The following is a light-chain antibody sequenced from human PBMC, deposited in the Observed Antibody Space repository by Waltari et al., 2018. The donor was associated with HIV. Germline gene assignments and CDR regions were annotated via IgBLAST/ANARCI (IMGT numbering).Light chain of an antibody. V-gene: IGKV1-39*01. CDR2: SVS. CDR1: VTCRMY. CDR3: QQSYSIPLT. Sequence: DIQMTQSPPSLSASVGDKVTVNCRTNVTCRMYLNWYQQRPGRAPDLLSYSVSNLQSVVPSRFSGSGSGTYFSLTITNLQPDDSATYFCQQSYSIPLTFGGGTKIEIK. J-gene: IGKJ4*01.